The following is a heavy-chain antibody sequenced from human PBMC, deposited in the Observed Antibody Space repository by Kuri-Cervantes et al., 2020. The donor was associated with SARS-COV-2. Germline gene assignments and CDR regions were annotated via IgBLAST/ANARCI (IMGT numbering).Heavy chain of an antibody. D-gene: IGHD3-22*01. J-gene: IGHJ5*02. CDR1: GGSVSSDSYY. CDR3: AAEVAYYDSSGRQNWFDP. Sequence: GSLRLSCTVSGGSVSSDSYYWSWIRQPPGKGLEWIGYIHYSGNTNYNPSLKSRVTISVDTSKNQFSLKLSSVTAADTAVYYCAAEVAYYDSSGRQNWFDPWGQGTLVTVSS. CDR2: IHYSGNT. V-gene: IGHV4-61*01.